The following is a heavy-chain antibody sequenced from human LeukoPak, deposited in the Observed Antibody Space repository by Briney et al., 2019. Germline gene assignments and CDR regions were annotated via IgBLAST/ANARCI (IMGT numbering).Heavy chain of an antibody. Sequence: SETLSLTCAVYGGSFSGYYWSWIRQPPGKGVEWIGEINHSGSTNYNPSLKSRVTISVDTSKNQFSLKLSSVTAADTAVYYCARAPSIAARRAHPYTYYYYGMDVWGQGTTVTVSS. CDR2: INHSGST. V-gene: IGHV4-34*01. J-gene: IGHJ6*02. CDR1: GGSFSGYY. D-gene: IGHD6-6*01. CDR3: ARAPSIAARRAHPYTYYYYGMDV.